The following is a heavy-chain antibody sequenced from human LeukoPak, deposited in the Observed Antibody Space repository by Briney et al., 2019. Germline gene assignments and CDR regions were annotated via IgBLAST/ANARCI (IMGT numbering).Heavy chain of an antibody. CDR1: AFTFRDYY. Sequence: GGSLRLSCAASAFTFRDYYMSWIRQAPGKGLEWVSYIGSSGSTTYYADSVKGRFTISRDNAKNTLYLQMHSLRAEDTAVYYCARMVRYSGNYYYYGMDVWGHGSTVTVSS. V-gene: IGHV3-11*01. CDR3: ARMVRYSGNYYYYGMDV. J-gene: IGHJ6*02. CDR2: IGSSGSTT. D-gene: IGHD3-9*01.